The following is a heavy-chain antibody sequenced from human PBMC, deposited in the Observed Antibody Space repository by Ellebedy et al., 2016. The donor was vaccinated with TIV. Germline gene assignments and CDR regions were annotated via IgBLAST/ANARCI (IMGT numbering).Heavy chain of an antibody. Sequence: GESLKISXAASGFTFSSYAMSWVRQAPGKGLEWVSAISGSGGSTYYADSVKGRFTISRDNSKNTLYLQMNSLRAEDTAVYYCAKDLEALLWFGELTRYYYYYYGMDVWGQGTTVTVSS. J-gene: IGHJ6*02. D-gene: IGHD3-10*01. CDR3: AKDLEALLWFGELTRYYYYYYGMDV. CDR2: ISGSGGST. CDR1: GFTFSSYA. V-gene: IGHV3-23*01.